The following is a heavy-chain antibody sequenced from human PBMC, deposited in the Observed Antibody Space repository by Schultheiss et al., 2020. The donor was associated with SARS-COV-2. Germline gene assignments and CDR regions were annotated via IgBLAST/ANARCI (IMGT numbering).Heavy chain of an antibody. D-gene: IGHD3-9*01. CDR3: AKDRIPDYDILTGDKYYYGMDV. Sequence: GSLRLSCAASGFSFDDYGMSWVRQVPGKGLEWVSGINWNGGSRGDADSVKGRFTISRDNAKNSLYLQVNSLRAEDMTVYYCAKDRIPDYDILTGDKYYYGMDVWGQGTTVTVSS. V-gene: IGHV3-20*04. CDR1: GFSFDDYG. CDR2: INWNGGSR. J-gene: IGHJ6*02.